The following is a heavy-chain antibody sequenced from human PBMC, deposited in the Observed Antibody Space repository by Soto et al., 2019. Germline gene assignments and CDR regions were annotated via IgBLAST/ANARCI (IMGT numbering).Heavy chain of an antibody. CDR1: GYTFTGYY. D-gene: IGHD6-13*01. Sequence: ASVKVSCKASGYTFTGYYMHWVRQAPGQGLEWMGWTNPNSGGTNYAQKFQGWVTMTRDTSIGTAYMELSRLRSDDTAVYYCARGGQQLAPFDYWGQGTLVTAPQ. V-gene: IGHV1-2*04. CDR2: TNPNSGGT. J-gene: IGHJ4*02. CDR3: ARGGQQLAPFDY.